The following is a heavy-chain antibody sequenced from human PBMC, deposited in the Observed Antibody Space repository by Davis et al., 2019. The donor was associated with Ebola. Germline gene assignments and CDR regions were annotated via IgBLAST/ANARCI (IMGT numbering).Heavy chain of an antibody. CDR1: GASVSSNSAA. Sequence: HSQTLSLTCAISGASVSSNSAAWNWIRLSPSRGLEWLGRTYYNSKWYSDYAVSVKSRITVNPDTSKNQFSLQLDSVTPEDTAVYYCARGWLRSGLDYWGQGILVTVSS. CDR3: ARGWLRSGLDY. V-gene: IGHV6-1*01. J-gene: IGHJ4*02. D-gene: IGHD5-12*01. CDR2: TYYNSKWYS.